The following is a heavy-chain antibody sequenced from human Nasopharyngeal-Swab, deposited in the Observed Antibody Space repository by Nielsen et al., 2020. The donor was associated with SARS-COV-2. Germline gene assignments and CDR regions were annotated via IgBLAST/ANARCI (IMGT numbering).Heavy chain of an antibody. Sequence: GGSLRLSCAASGFTFSSYSMNWVRQAPGKGLEWVAVISYDGSNKYYADSVKGRFTISRDNSKNTLYLQMNSLRAEDTAVYYCARPSGSYPFDYWGQGTLVTVSS. CDR3: ARPSGSYPFDY. CDR1: GFTFSSYS. J-gene: IGHJ4*02. CDR2: ISYDGSNK. D-gene: IGHD1-26*01. V-gene: IGHV3-30*03.